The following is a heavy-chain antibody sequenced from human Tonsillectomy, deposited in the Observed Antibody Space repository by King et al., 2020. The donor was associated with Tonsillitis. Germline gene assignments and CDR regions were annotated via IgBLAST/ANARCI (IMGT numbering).Heavy chain of an antibody. CDR2: INWNGGST. D-gene: IGHD3-22*01. V-gene: IGHV3-20*04. CDR3: ARDSMIVVGAYYYYGMDV. CDR1: GFTFGDYG. Sequence: VQLVESGGGVVRPGGSLRLSCAASGFTFGDYGMSWVRQAPGKGLEWVSGINWNGGSTGYADSVKGRFNISRDNAKNSLYLQMNSLRAEDTALYYCARDSMIVVGAYYYYGMDVWGQGTTVTVSS. J-gene: IGHJ6*02.